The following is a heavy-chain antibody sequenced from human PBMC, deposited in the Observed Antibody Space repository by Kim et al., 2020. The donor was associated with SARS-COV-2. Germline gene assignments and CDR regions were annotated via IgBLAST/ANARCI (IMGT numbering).Heavy chain of an antibody. D-gene: IGHD5-12*01. J-gene: IGHJ4*02. CDR3: AKDLGGYAFVY. CDR2: K. Sequence: KYNADFVRGRFTIARDNAKTTLYLQMNSLRAEETAVYYCAKDLGGYAFVYWGQGTLVTVSS. V-gene: IGHV3-30*02.